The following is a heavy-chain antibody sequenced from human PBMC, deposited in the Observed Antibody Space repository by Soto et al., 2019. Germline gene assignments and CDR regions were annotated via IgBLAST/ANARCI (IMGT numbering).Heavy chain of an antibody. D-gene: IGHD3-22*01. CDR3: ARSRYYSASSGYLLSPFDY. V-gene: IGHV2-70*04. Sequence: SGPTLVNPTQTLTLTCTFSGFSLSTSGMRVSWIRQPPGKALEWLARIDWDDDKFYSTSLKTRLTISKDTSKNQVVLTMTNMDPVDTATYYCARSRYYSASSGYLLSPFDYWGQGTLVTVSS. CDR2: IDWDDDK. CDR1: GFSLSTSGMR. J-gene: IGHJ4*02.